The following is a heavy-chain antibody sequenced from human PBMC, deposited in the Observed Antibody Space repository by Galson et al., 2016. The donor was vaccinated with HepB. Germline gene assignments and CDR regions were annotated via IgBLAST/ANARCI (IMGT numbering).Heavy chain of an antibody. CDR1: GFTFDKYG. J-gene: IGHJ4*02. V-gene: IGHV3-23*01. CDR2: ICGRCGDM. Sequence: SLRLSCAASGFTFDKYGMTWFRQAPGKGLEWVSTICGRCGDMDYADSVKGRFTLSRDDSKNTLYLHMNSLRVEDTAIYYCAIDPSQWHDLLFGNWAQGTLVTGSA. D-gene: IGHD6-19*01. CDR3: AIDPSQWHDLLFGN.